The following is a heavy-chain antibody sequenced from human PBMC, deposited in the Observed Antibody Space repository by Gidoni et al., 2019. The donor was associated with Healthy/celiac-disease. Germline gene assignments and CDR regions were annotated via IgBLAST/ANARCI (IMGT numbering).Heavy chain of an antibody. CDR3: AKIPRGPVVPGY. CDR2: ISGSGGST. V-gene: IGHV3-23*01. Sequence: EVQLLESGGGLVQPGGSLRLSCAASGFTFSSYAMSWVRQAPGKGLEWVSAISGSGGSTYYADSVKSRFTISRDNSKNTLYLQMNSLRAEDTAVYYCAKIPRGPVVPGYWGQGTLVTVSS. CDR1: GFTFSSYA. D-gene: IGHD3-10*01. J-gene: IGHJ4*02.